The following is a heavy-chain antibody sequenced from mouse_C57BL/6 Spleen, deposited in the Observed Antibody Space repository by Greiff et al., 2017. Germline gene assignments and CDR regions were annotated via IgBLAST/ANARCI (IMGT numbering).Heavy chain of an antibody. J-gene: IGHJ4*01. V-gene: IGHV1-59*01. Sequence: QVQLQQPGAELVRPGTSVKLSCKASGYTFTSYWMHWVKQRPGQGLEWIGVIDPSDSYTNYNQKFKGKATLTVDTSSSTAYMQLSSLTSEDSAVYYCARFSDYGYEDAEGYYAMDYWGQGTSVTVSS. CDR1: GYTFTSYW. CDR3: ARFSDYGYEDAEGYYAMDY. CDR2: IDPSDSYT. D-gene: IGHD2-2*01.